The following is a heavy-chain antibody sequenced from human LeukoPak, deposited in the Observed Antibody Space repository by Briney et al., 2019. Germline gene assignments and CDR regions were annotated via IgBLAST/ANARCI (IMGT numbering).Heavy chain of an antibody. CDR3: ESGSFDY. D-gene: IGHD1-26*01. Sequence: GGSLRLSCAASGFTFSSYWMSWVRQAPGKGLEWVANINQDGSSKYYVDSVKGRYTISRDNAKNSLYLQMNCLRAEDTAVYYCESGSFDYWGQGTRAIV. CDR1: GFTFSSYW. V-gene: IGHV3-7*02. CDR2: INQDGSSK. J-gene: IGHJ4*02.